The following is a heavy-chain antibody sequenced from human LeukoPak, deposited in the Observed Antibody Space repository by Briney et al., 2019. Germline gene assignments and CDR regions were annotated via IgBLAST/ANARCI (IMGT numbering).Heavy chain of an antibody. CDR3: ARGDWGFDY. V-gene: IGHV4-34*01. D-gene: IGHD7-27*01. CDR1: GGSFSGYY. J-gene: IGHJ4*02. Sequence: SETLSLTCAVYGGSFSGYYWSWIRQPPGKGLEWIGEINHSGSTNYNPSLKSRVTISVDTSKNQFSLKLSFVTAADTAVYYCARGDWGFDYWGQGTLVTVSS. CDR2: INHSGST.